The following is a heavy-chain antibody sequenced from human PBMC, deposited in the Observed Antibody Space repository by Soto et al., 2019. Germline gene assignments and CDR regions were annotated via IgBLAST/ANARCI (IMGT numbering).Heavy chain of an antibody. Sequence: SETLSLTCAVYGGSFSGYYWSWIRQPPGKGLEWIGEINHSGSTNYNPSLKSRVTISVDTSKNQFSLKLSSVTAADTAVYYCARGGDTRWPTVHGAIDYWGQGTLVTVSS. CDR1: GGSFSGYY. V-gene: IGHV4-34*01. J-gene: IGHJ4*02. CDR3: ARGGDTRWPTVHGAIDY. D-gene: IGHD2-15*01. CDR2: INHSGST.